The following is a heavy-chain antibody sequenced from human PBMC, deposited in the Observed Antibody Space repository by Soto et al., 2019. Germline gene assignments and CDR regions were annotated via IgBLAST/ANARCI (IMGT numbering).Heavy chain of an antibody. J-gene: IGHJ6*03. V-gene: IGHV3-72*01. D-gene: IGHD4-17*01. CDR2: TRNKANSYTT. Sequence: PGGSLRLSCAASGFTFSDHYMDWVRQAPGKGLEWVGRTRNKANSYTTEYAASVKGRFTISRDDSKNSLYLQMNSLKTEDTAVYYCASGFQYGDYYYYYYMDVWGKGTTVTVSS. CDR1: GFTFSDHY. CDR3: ASGFQYGDYYYYYYMDV.